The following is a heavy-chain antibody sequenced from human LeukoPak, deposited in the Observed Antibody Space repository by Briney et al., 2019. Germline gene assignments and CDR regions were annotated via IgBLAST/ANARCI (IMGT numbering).Heavy chain of an antibody. J-gene: IGHJ4*02. D-gene: IGHD2/OR15-2a*01. CDR2: INHSGST. V-gene: IGHV4-61*10. CDR1: GGSISSGSYY. Sequence: SETLSLTCTVSGGSISSGSYYWSWFRQPAEKGLEWIGEINHSGSTNYNPSLKSRVTISVDTSKNQFSLKLSSVTAADTAVYYCARHRILDYWGQGTLVTVSS. CDR3: ARHRILDY.